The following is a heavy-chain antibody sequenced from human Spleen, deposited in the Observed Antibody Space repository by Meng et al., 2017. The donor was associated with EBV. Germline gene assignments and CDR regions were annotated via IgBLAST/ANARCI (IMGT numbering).Heavy chain of an antibody. CDR3: ASLGVYGSGSFGIDY. V-gene: IGHV1-46*01. Sequence: QVQLVQSGADVKKPXASVKGSXKASGYTFTSFDINWVRQATGQGLEWMGIINPSGGTTTYAQKFQGRVTMTGDTSTSTIYMELSGLRSEDTAMYYCASLGVYGSGSFGIDYWGQGTLVTVSS. J-gene: IGHJ4*02. CDR1: GYTFTSFD. D-gene: IGHD3-10*01. CDR2: INPSGGTT.